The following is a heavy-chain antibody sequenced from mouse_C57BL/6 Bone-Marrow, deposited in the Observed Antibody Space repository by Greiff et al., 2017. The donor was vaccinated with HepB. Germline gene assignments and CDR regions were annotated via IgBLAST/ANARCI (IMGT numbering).Heavy chain of an antibody. V-gene: IGHV1-55*01. J-gene: IGHJ2*01. CDR1: GYTFTSYW. CDR2: IYPGSGST. D-gene: IGHD1-1*01. Sequence: QVQLQQPGAELVKPGASVKMSCKASGYTFTSYWITWVKLRPGQGLEWIGDIYPGSGSTNYNEKFKSKATLTVDTSSSTAYMQLSSLTSEDSAVYYCAREAYYYGSSSDYWGQGTTLTVSS. CDR3: AREAYYYGSSSDY.